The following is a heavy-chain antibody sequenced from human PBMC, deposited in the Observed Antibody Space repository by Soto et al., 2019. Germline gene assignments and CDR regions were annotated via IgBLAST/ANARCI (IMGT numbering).Heavy chain of an antibody. CDR3: ARSSTMVRGVITIPHSYYYYGMDV. D-gene: IGHD3-10*01. J-gene: IGHJ6*02. CDR1: GGTFSSYA. V-gene: IGHV1-69*13. CDR2: IIPIFGTA. Sequence: SVKVSCKASGGTFSSYAISWVRQAPGQGLEWMGGIIPIFGTANYAQKFQGRVTITADESTSTAYMELSSLRSEDTAVYYCARSSTMVRGVITIPHSYYYYGMDVWGQGTTVTVSS.